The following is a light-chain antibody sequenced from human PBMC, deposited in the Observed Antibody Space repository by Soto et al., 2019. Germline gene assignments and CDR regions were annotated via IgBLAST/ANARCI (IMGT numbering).Light chain of an antibody. V-gene: IGKV2-28*01. Sequence: DIVMTQSPLSLPVTPGEPASISCRSSQSLLHSNGYNFLDWYLQKPGQSPQLLIYLGSNRASGVPDRFSGSGSGTDFTLRISTVEAEDVGTYSCMQALQTPYTFGQGTKLEIK. CDR1: QSLLHSNGYNF. CDR3: MQALQTPYT. CDR2: LGS. J-gene: IGKJ2*01.